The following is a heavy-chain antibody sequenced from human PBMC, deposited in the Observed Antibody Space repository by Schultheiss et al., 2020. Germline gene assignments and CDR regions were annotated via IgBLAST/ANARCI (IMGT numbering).Heavy chain of an antibody. CDR1: GYTFTSYD. CDR2: MNPNSGNT. Sequence: ASVKVSCKASGYTFTSYDINWVRQATGQGLEWMGWMNPNSGNTGYAQKFQGRVTMTRDTSISTAYMELSRLRSDDTAVYYCAREGTYCSSTSCYSSWFDPWGQGTLVTVSS. D-gene: IGHD2-2*02. J-gene: IGHJ5*02. V-gene: IGHV1-8*01. CDR3: AREGTYCSSTSCYSSWFDP.